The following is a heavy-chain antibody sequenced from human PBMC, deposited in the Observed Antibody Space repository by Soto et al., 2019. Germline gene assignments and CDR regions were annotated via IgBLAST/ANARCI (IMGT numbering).Heavy chain of an antibody. CDR3: VRVVASPSYHDN. J-gene: IGHJ4*02. D-gene: IGHD1-26*01. CDR1: GGTFSSYA. Sequence: QVPLVQSGAEVRQPASSVKVSCKTSGGTFSSYAISWARQAPGQGLEWMGGLVPIVDTSTYAQKIQDRVTITADESTSRVYMELSRRRTSDAAVEYCVRVVASPSYHDNWGQVTLVTVAS. CDR2: LVPIVDTS. V-gene: IGHV1-69*12.